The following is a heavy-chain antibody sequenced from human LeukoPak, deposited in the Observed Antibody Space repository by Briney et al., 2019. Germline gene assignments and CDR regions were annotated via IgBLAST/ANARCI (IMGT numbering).Heavy chain of an antibody. D-gene: IGHD1-26*01. V-gene: IGHV3-11*04. J-gene: IGHJ4*02. Sequence: GGSLRLSCAASGFTFSDYYMSWIRQAPGKGLEWISYISTSTTTIYYANSVKGRFTISRDNAKKSLYLQMNSLRVEDTGVYYCASWGEGALDNWGQGTLVTVSS. CDR2: ISTSTTTI. CDR3: ASWGEGALDN. CDR1: GFTFSDYY.